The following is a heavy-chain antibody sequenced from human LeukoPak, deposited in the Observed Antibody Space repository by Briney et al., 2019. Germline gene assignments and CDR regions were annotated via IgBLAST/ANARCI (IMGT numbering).Heavy chain of an antibody. J-gene: IGHJ4*02. CDR1: GGTFSSYA. CDR3: ARGDSGNYFDY. V-gene: IGHV1-69*01. D-gene: IGHD3-10*01. CDR2: IIPIFGTA. Sequence: GASVKVSCKASGGTFSSYAISWVRQAPEQGLEWMGGIIPIFGTANYAQKFQGRVTITADESTSTAYMELSSLRSEDTAVYYCARGDSGNYFDYWGQGTLVTVSS.